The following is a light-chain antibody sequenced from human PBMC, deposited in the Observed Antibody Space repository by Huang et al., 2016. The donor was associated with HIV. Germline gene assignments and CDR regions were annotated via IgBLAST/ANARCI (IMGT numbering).Light chain of an antibody. CDR2: GAS. V-gene: IGKV1-27*01. J-gene: IGKJ1*01. CDR3: QKYNSAPQT. CDR1: QGISNY. Sequence: DIQMTQSPSSLSAFVGDRVTITCRASQGISNYLAWYQQTPGKVPKLLLYGASTLQSGVPSRVSGSGSGTEFTLTISSLQPEDVAVYYCQKYNSAPQTFGQGTRVEIK.